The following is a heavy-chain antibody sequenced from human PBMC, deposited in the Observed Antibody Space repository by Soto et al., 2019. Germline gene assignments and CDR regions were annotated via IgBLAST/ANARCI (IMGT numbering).Heavy chain of an antibody. Sequence: SVKVSCKASGGTFSSYAISWVRQAPGQGLEWMGGIIPIFGTANYAQKFQGRVTITADESTSTAYMELSSLRSEDTAVYYCARYYYDSSGYPNWFDPWGQGTLVTVSS. D-gene: IGHD3-22*01. V-gene: IGHV1-69*13. J-gene: IGHJ5*01. CDR1: GGTFSSYA. CDR2: IIPIFGTA. CDR3: ARYYYDSSGYPNWFDP.